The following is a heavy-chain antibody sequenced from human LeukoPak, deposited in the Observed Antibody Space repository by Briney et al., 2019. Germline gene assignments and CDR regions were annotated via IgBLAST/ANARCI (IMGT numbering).Heavy chain of an antibody. CDR1: GFTFSSYT. V-gene: IGHV3-23*01. CDR3: AKDQVISGSEASDI. CDR2: ISGNGVGT. Sequence: GGSLRLSCAASGFTFSSYTMNWIRQAPGKGLEWVSAISGNGVGTYYADSVKGRFTISRDNSWNTLYLQMNSLRAEDTAVYYCAKDQVISGSEASDIWGQGTMVTVSS. D-gene: IGHD2-21*01. J-gene: IGHJ3*02.